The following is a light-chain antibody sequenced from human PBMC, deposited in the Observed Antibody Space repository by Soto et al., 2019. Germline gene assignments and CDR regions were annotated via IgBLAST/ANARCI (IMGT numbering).Light chain of an antibody. V-gene: IGKV3-20*01. J-gene: IGKJ1*01. CDR3: QQYGSSPGT. CDR2: GAS. CDR1: QSVSSSY. Sequence: EIVLTQSPGTLSLSPGERATLSFRASQSVSSSYLAWYQQKPGQAPRLLIYGASSRATGIPDRFSGSVSGTDFTLTISRLEPEDFAVYYCQQYGSSPGTFGQGTKVEIK.